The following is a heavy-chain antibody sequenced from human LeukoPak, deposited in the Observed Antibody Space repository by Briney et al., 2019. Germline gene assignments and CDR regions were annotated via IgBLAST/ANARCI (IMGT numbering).Heavy chain of an antibody. V-gene: IGHV3-30-3*01. CDR1: GFTFSSYA. J-gene: IGHJ4*02. CDR3: VNGVTTWLYLDY. D-gene: IGHD4-17*01. CDR2: ISYDGSNK. Sequence: PGGSLRLSCAASGFTFSSYAMHWVRQAPGKGLEWVAVISYDGSNKYYADSVKGRFTISRDNSKNTLYLQMNSLRAEDTAVYYCVNGVTTWLYLDYWGQGTLVTVSS.